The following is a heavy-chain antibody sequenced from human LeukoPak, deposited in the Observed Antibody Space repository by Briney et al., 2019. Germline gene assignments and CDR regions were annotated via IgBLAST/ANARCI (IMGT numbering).Heavy chain of an antibody. Sequence: PSETLSLTCAVYGGSFSGYYWSWIRQPPGKGLEWIGEINHSGSTNYNPSLKSRVTISVDTSKNQFSLKLSSVTAADTAVYYCARLRQLGASIFDYWGQGTLVTVSS. V-gene: IGHV4-34*01. J-gene: IGHJ4*02. D-gene: IGHD6-6*01. CDR3: ARLRQLGASIFDY. CDR1: GGSFSGYY. CDR2: INHSGST.